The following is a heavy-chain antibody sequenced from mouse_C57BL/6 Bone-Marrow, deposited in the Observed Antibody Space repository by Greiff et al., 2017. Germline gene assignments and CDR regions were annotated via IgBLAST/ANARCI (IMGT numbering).Heavy chain of an antibody. V-gene: IGHV1-81*01. Sequence: VQLVESGAELARPGASVKLSCKASGYTFTSYGISWVKQRTGQGLEWIGEIYPRSGNTYYNEKFKGKATLTADKSSSTAYMELRSLTSEDSAVYFCAREGYDYDPYYFDYWGQGTTLTVSS. CDR1: GYTFTSYG. J-gene: IGHJ2*01. CDR2: IYPRSGNT. CDR3: AREGYDYDPYYFDY. D-gene: IGHD2-4*01.